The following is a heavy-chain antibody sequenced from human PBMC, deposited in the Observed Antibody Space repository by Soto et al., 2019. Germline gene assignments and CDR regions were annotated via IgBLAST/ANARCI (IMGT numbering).Heavy chain of an antibody. V-gene: IGHV1-18*01. CDR2: ISAYNGNT. J-gene: IGHJ5*02. Sequence: QVQLVQSGAEVKKPGASVKVSCKASGYTFTSYGISWVRQAPGQGLEWMGWISAYNGNTNYAQKLQGRVTMTTDTSTSTDYMELRSLRSDDTAVYYCARYCSGGSCYSFWLDPWGQGTLVTVSS. CDR3: ARYCSGGSCYSFWLDP. CDR1: GYTFTSYG. D-gene: IGHD2-15*01.